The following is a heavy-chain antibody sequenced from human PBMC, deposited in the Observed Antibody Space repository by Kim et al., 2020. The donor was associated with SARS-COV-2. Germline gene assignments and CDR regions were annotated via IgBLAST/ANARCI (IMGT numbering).Heavy chain of an antibody. J-gene: IGHJ4*02. CDR3: ARRLGYCSGGSCY. Sequence: ADSVKGRFTISRDNSKNTLYLQMNSLRAEDTAVYYCARRLGYCSGGSCYWGQGTLVTVSS. V-gene: IGHV3-23*01. D-gene: IGHD2-15*01.